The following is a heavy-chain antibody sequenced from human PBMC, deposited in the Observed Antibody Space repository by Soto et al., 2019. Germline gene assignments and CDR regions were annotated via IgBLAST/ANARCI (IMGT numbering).Heavy chain of an antibody. CDR2: IYYSGST. J-gene: IGHJ6*02. V-gene: IGHV4-30-4*01. CDR3: ARAQGPSTYYDFWSGSGGPYYGMDV. CDR1: GGSISSGDYY. Sequence: SETLSLTCTVSGGSISSGDYYWSWIRQPPGKGLEWIGYIYYSGSTYYNPSLKSRVTISVDTSKNQFSLKLSSVTAADTAVYYCARAQGPSTYYDFWSGSGGPYYGMDVWGHGTTVTVS. D-gene: IGHD3-3*01.